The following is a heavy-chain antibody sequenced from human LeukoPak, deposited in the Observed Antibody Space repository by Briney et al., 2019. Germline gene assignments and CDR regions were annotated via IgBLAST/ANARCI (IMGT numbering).Heavy chain of an antibody. V-gene: IGHV4-59*01. Sequence: SETLSLTCTFSGGSISTSYWSWIREPTRKGLEWIGYISYSGNTDYNPSLKSRVTISIDTSKNQFSLNLSSVTAADTAVYYCARAPTLYYFDYWGQGTLVTVSS. CDR1: GGSISTSY. J-gene: IGHJ4*02. CDR2: ISYSGNT. CDR3: ARAPTLYYFDY.